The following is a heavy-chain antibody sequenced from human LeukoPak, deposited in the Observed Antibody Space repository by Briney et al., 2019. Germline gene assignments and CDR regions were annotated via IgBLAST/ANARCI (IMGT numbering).Heavy chain of an antibody. J-gene: IGHJ4*02. CDR1: GYTFTSYG. CDR2: ISAYNGNT. V-gene: IGHV1-18*01. D-gene: IGHD3-22*01. CDR3: ARASGNNYYDSSGCDY. Sequence: GASVKVSCKASGYTFTSYGISWVRQAPGQGLEWMGWISAYNGNTNYAQKLQGRATMTTDTSTSTAYMELRSLRSDDTAVYYCARASGNNYYDSSGCDYWGQGTLVTVPS.